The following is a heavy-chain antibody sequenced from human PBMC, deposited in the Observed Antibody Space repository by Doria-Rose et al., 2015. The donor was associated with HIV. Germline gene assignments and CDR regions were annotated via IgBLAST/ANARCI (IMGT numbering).Heavy chain of an antibody. CDR2: INYSGTT. V-gene: IGHV4-34*01. Sequence: MPSETLSLTCAVYGGSFSGYYWTWIRQPPGKGLEWIGEINYSGTTRYNPSLKSRATISVDTSKNQFSLNLTSVTAADTAVYYCTRGVRQLVYYYYMDVWAKGTTVTV. CDR3: TRGVRQLVYYYYMDV. CDR1: GGSFSGYY. D-gene: IGHD3-10*01. J-gene: IGHJ6*03.